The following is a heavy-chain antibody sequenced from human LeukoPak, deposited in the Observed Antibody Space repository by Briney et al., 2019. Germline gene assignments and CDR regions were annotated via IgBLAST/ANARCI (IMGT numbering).Heavy chain of an antibody. Sequence: GGSLRLSCAASGFTVSSNYMSWVRQAPGKGLEWVSVIYSGGSTYYADSVKGRFTISRDNAKNSLYLQMNSLRAEDTALYYCAKGRAATVSAAEFDYWGQGTLVTVSS. D-gene: IGHD4-17*01. CDR3: AKGRAATVSAAEFDY. CDR1: GFTVSSNY. CDR2: IYSGGST. J-gene: IGHJ4*02. V-gene: IGHV3-53*05.